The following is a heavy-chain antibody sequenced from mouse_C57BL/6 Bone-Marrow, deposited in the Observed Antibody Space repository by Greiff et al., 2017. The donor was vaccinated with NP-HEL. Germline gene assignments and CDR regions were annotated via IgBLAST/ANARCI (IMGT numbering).Heavy chain of an antibody. V-gene: IGHV1-75*01. CDR1: GYTFTDYY. CDR3: ATRAPTTYYFDY. CDR2: IFPGSGST. D-gene: IGHD2-1*01. J-gene: IGHJ2*01. Sequence: QVQLKESGPELVKPGASVKISCKASGYTFTDYYINWVKQRPGQGLEWIGWIFPGSGSTYYNEKFKGKATLTVDKSSSTAYMLLSSLTSEDSAVYFCATRAPTTYYFDYWGQGTTLTVSS.